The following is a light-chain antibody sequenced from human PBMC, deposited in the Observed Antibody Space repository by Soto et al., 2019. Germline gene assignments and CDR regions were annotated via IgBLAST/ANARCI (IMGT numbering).Light chain of an antibody. J-gene: IGLJ1*01. CDR3: SSFTGSHYV. Sequence: QSALTQPASVSGAPGQSITISCTGTISDVGGYNFVYWYKQYPGKAPKLMICDVSNRPSGVSNRFSGSKSGNTASLTISGLQAEDEADYYCSSFTGSHYVFGTGTKLTVL. V-gene: IGLV2-14*03. CDR2: DVS. CDR1: ISDVGGYNF.